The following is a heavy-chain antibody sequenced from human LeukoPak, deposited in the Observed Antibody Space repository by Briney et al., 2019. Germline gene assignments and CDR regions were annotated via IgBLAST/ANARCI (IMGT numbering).Heavy chain of an antibody. CDR3: AREVVIVPDYFYYGLDV. Sequence: GGSLRLSCAASGFTFSDYYMTWIRQAPGKGLEWVSFISSSGDSLYYADSVRGRFTISRDNAKNSLYLQMNSLRAEDTAVYYCAREVVIVPDYFYYGLDVWGQGTTVTVSS. CDR1: GFTFSDYY. J-gene: IGHJ6*02. CDR2: ISSSGDSL. D-gene: IGHD2/OR15-2a*01. V-gene: IGHV3-11*01.